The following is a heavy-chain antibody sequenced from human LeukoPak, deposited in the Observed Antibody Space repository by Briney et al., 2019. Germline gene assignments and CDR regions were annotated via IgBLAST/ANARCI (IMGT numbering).Heavy chain of an antibody. CDR1: GFSLSTSGVG. D-gene: IGHD6-13*01. Sequence: SGPTLVKPTQTLTLTCTFSGFSLSTSGVGVGWIRQPPGKALEWLALIYWNDDKRYSPSLKSRLTITKDTSKNQVVLTMTNMDPVDTATYYCAHRHHSSSWRGWYFDYWGQGTLVTVSS. J-gene: IGHJ4*02. CDR2: IYWNDDK. V-gene: IGHV2-5*01. CDR3: AHRHHSSSWRGWYFDY.